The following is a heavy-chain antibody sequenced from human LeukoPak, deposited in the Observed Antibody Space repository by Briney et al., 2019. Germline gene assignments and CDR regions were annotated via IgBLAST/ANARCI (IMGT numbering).Heavy chain of an antibody. J-gene: IGHJ6*03. D-gene: IGHD6-13*01. V-gene: IGHV1-2*02. CDR2: INPNSGGT. CDR3: ARGVVIAAAGTPLDYYYYYMDV. Sequence: ASVKVSCKASGYTFTGYYMHWVRQAPGQGLEWMGWINPNSGGTNYAQKFQGRVTMTRDTSISTAYMELSRLRSDDTAVYYCARGVVIAAAGTPLDYYYYYMDVWGKGTTVTVSS. CDR1: GYTFTGYY.